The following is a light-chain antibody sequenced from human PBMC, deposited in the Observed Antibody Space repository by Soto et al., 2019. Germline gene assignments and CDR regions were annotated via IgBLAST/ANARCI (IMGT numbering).Light chain of an antibody. Sequence: EIVLTQSPGTLSLSPGERATLSCRASQPIGSHRYLAWYQQKPGQAPRVLIYGASRRATGIPDRFSGSGSGTDFTLTISRLEPEDFAVYYCQQYDSSPLTFGGGTKVDIK. CDR1: QPIGSHRY. V-gene: IGKV3-20*01. CDR3: QQYDSSPLT. CDR2: GAS. J-gene: IGKJ4*01.